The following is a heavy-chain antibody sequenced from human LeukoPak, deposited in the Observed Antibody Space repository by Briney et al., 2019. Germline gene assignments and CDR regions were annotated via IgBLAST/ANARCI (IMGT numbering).Heavy chain of an antibody. D-gene: IGHD3-10*01. CDR3: ARAPLFSGSGSYSFDY. CDR2: ISYDGSNK. V-gene: IGHV3-30*03. Sequence: GGSLRLSCTPSGFTFSSYGMHWVRQAPGKGLEWVAVISYDGSNKYYADSVKGRFTISRDNSKNTLYLQMNSLRAEDTAVYYCARAPLFSGSGSYSFDYWGQGTLVTVSS. J-gene: IGHJ4*02. CDR1: GFTFSSYG.